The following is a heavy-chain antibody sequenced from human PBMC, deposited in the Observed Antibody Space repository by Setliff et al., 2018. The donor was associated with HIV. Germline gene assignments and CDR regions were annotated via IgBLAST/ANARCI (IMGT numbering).Heavy chain of an antibody. CDR2: IDHSGST. V-gene: IGHV4-34*01. D-gene: IGHD3-10*01. Sequence: ETLSLPCAVYGTSLNTYYWTWIRYTPGRGLQWIGQIDHSGSTNYNPSLKSRVTLSVDASKNQFSLKVKSVTAADTATYYCAKKGRYYYGSGVTTDYFDDWGQGTPVTVSS. J-gene: IGHJ4*02. CDR3: AKKGRYYYGSGVTTDYFDD. CDR1: GTSLNTYY.